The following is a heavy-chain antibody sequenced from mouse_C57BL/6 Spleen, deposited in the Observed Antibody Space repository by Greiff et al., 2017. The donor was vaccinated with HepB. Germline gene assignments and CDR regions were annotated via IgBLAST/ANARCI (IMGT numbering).Heavy chain of an antibody. Sequence: VQLQESGPELVKPGASVKISCKASGYAFSSSWMNWVKQRPGKGLEWIGRIYPGDGDTNYNGKFKGKATLTADKSSSTACMQLSSLTSEDSAVYFCARSDYSNFFDYWGQGTTLTVSS. CDR1: GYAFSSSW. D-gene: IGHD2-5*01. CDR3: ARSDYSNFFDY. CDR2: IYPGDGDT. J-gene: IGHJ2*01. V-gene: IGHV1-82*01.